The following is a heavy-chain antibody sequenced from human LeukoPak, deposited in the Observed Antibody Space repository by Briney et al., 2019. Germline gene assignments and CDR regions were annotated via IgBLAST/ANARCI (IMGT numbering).Heavy chain of an antibody. Sequence: SETLSLTCTVSGGSITSSSYYWGWIRQPPGKGLEWIGNIYYSGSTYYNPSLKSRVTISVDTSKNQFSLKLSSVTAADTAVYYCDHGYCSGGSCPDAFDIWGQGTMVTVSS. D-gene: IGHD2-15*01. J-gene: IGHJ3*02. V-gene: IGHV4-39*01. CDR2: IYYSGST. CDR3: DHGYCSGGSCPDAFDI. CDR1: GGSITSSSYY.